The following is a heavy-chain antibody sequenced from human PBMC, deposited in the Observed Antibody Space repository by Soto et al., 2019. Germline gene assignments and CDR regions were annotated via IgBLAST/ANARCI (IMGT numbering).Heavy chain of an antibody. Sequence: EASVKVSCKASGYTFTSYDINWVRQATGQGLEWLGWMNPNSGNTGYAQKFQGRVTMTRNTYISTAYMELSSLRSEDTAVYYCARGGPLMVRGVIIRLYYYYMDVWGKGTTVTVSS. V-gene: IGHV1-8*01. CDR1: GYTFTSYD. CDR3: ARGGPLMVRGVIIRLYYYYMDV. J-gene: IGHJ6*03. D-gene: IGHD3-10*01. CDR2: MNPNSGNT.